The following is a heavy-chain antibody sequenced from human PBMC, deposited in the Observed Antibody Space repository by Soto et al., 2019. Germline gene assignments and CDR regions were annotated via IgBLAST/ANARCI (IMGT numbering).Heavy chain of an antibody. V-gene: IGHV3-7*01. J-gene: IGHJ5*02. CDR1: GFTFSSYW. D-gene: IGHD2-15*01. CDR2: IKQDGSEK. Sequence: LRLSCAASGFTFSSYWMSWVRQAPGKGLEWVANIKQDGSEKYSADSVKGRFTISRDNAKNSLYLQTNSLRAEDRAVYYCAREECGGGSCYSSMYKWCDPWGQGTQVTVSS. CDR3: AREECGGGSCYSSMYKWCDP.